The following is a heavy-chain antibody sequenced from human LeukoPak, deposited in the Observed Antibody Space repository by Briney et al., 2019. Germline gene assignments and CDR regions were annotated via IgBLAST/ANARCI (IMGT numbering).Heavy chain of an antibody. J-gene: IGHJ5*02. D-gene: IGHD4-11*01. V-gene: IGHV3-30*02. CDR3: AKGDDYSNPPPPFDP. CDR1: GFTFSSYG. CDR2: IRYDGSNK. Sequence: GGSLRLSCAASGFTFSSYGMHWVRQAPGKGLEWVAFIRYDGSNKYYADSVKGRFTISRDNSKNTLYLQMNSLRAEDTAVYYCAKGDDYSNPPPPFDPWGQGTLVTVSS.